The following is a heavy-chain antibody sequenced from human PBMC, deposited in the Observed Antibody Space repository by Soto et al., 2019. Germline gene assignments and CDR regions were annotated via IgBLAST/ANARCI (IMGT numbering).Heavy chain of an antibody. CDR2: ISAYNGNT. V-gene: IGHV1-18*01. D-gene: IGHD2-2*01. CDR3: ARDFFVVVPAAIGKRGSWFDP. J-gene: IGHJ5*02. CDR1: GYTFTSYG. Sequence: GASVKVSCKASGYTFTSYGISWVRQAPGQGLEWMGWISAYNGNTNYAQKLQGRVTMTTDTSTSTAYMELRSLRSDDTAVYYCARDFFVVVPAAIGKRGSWFDPWGQGTLVTVSS.